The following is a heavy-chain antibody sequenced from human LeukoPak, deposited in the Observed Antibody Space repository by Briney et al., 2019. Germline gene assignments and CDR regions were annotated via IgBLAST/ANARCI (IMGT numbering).Heavy chain of an antibody. J-gene: IGHJ4*02. CDR3: AKGGSYGFFDY. V-gene: IGHV3-30*18. CDR1: GFTFSSYG. D-gene: IGHD5-18*01. Sequence: PGGSLRLSCAASGFTFSSYGMHWVRQAPGKGLEWVAVISYDGSNKYYADSVKGRLTISRDNSKNTLYLQMNSLRAEDTAVYYCAKGGSYGFFDYWGQGTLVTVSS. CDR2: ISYDGSNK.